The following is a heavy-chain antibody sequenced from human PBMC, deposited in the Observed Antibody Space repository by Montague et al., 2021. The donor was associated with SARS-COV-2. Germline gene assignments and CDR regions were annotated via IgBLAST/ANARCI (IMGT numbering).Heavy chain of an antibody. J-gene: IGHJ4*02. CDR1: GGSVSSGGYY. CDR2: IYYSRST. Sequence: SETLSLTCTVSGGSVSSGGYYWSWIRQPPGKGLEWIGYIYYSRSTNYNPSLKSRVTISPDTSKNQFSLKLTSVTAADTAVYYCARVSLAAAATRSDYWGQGTLVTVSS. CDR3: ARVSLAAAATRSDY. V-gene: IGHV4-61*08. D-gene: IGHD6-13*01.